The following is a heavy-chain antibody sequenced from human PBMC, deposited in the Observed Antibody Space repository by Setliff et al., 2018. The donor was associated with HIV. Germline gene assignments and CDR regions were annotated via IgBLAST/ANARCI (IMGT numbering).Heavy chain of an antibody. D-gene: IGHD3-22*01. V-gene: IGHV4-61*09. CDR3: ARDHPANYYDSSGYPLYYYYMDV. Sequence: SETLSLTCTVSGGSISSGSYYWSWIRQPAGKGLEWIGHIDTSGSTNYNPSLKSRVTISVDTSKNQFSLKLSSVTAADTAVYYCARDHPANYYDSSGYPLYYYYMDVWGKGTTVTVSS. J-gene: IGHJ6*03. CDR2: IDTSGST. CDR1: GGSISSGSYY.